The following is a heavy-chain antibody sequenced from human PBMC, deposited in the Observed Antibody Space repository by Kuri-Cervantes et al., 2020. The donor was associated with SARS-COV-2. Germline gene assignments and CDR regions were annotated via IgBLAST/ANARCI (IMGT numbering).Heavy chain of an antibody. V-gene: IGHV1-3*01. CDR2: INAGNGNT. CDR1: GYTFTSYA. CDR3: ARAGREGLLWFGDSYYYYYMDV. Sequence: ASVKVSCKASGYTFTSYAMHWVRQAPGQRLEWMGWINAGNGNTKYSQKFQGRVTMTRNTSISTAYMELSSLRSEDTAVYYCARAGREGLLWFGDSYYYYYMDVWGKGTTVTVSS. J-gene: IGHJ6*03. D-gene: IGHD3-10*01.